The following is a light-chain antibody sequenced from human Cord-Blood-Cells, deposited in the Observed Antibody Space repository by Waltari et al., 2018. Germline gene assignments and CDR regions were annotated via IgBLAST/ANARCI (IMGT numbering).Light chain of an antibody. V-gene: IGLV2-23*01. CDR2: EGS. Sequence: QSALTQPDSVSGSPGQSITISCTGTSSDVGSYNLVSWYQQHPGKAPKLMIYEGSKRASGVSNLFSGSKSGNTASLTISGLQAEDEADYYCCSYAGSSRVVGGGTKLTVL. CDR3: CSYAGSSRV. J-gene: IGLJ2*01. CDR1: SSDVGSYNL.